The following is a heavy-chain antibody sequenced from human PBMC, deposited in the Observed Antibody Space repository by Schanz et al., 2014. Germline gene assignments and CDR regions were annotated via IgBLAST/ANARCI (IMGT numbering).Heavy chain of an antibody. D-gene: IGHD6-25*01. V-gene: IGHV3-23*01. J-gene: IGHJ4*02. CDR3: AKVRYSSGWRGDHFDE. CDR2: ISASGGDT. CDR1: EFTFSTDA. Sequence: DVHLLESGGGLVQPGGSLRLSCAASEFTFSTDAMSWVRQAPGKGLEWLSVISASGGDTYYADSVKGRFTISRDNSKNTLYLQMNSLRAEDTAVYYCAKVRYSSGWRGDHFDEWGQGTLVTVAS.